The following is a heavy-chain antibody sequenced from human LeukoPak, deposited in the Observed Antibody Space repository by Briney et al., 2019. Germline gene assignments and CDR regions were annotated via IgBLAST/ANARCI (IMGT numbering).Heavy chain of an antibody. V-gene: IGHV3-21*01. D-gene: IGHD3-10*01. CDR1: GFTFSSYS. CDR3: ARGHGSGTYYPDY. Sequence: GGSLRLSCAASGFTFSSYSTNWVRQAPGKGLEWVSSISSSSSYIYYADSVKGRFTISRDNAKNSLYLQMNSLRAEDTAVYFCARGHGSGTYYPDYWGQGTLVTVSS. CDR2: ISSSSSYI. J-gene: IGHJ4*02.